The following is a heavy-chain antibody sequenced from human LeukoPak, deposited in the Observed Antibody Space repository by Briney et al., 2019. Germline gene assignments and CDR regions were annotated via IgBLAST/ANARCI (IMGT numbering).Heavy chain of an antibody. J-gene: IGHJ4*02. V-gene: IGHV3-23*01. CDR3: AKDSREEVVPPQED. D-gene: IGHD2-2*01. Sequence: QPGGSLRLSCAASGFTFSSYAMSWVRQAPGKGLEWVSAISGSGGSTYYADSVKGRFTISRDNSKNTLYLQMNSLRAEDTAVYYCAKDSREEVVPPQEDWGQGTLVTVSS. CDR1: GFTFSSYA. CDR2: ISGSGGST.